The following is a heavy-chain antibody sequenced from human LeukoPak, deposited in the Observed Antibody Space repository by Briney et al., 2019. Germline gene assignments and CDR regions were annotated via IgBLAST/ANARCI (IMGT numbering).Heavy chain of an antibody. V-gene: IGHV4-34*01. J-gene: IGHJ4*02. Sequence: SSETLSLTCAVYGGSFSGYYWSWIRQPPGKGLEWIGEINHSGSTNYNPSLKSRVTISVDTSKNQFSLKLSSVTAADTTVYYRARGCDDSSGYYQYYFDYWGQGTLVTVSS. CDR1: GGSFSGYY. CDR2: INHSGST. D-gene: IGHD3-22*01. CDR3: ARGCDDSSGYYQYYFDY.